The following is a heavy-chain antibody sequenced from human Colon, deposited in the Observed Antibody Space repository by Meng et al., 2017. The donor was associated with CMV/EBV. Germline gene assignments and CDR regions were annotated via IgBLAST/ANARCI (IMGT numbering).Heavy chain of an antibody. Sequence: ASGSTFSSYAISWVRQAPGQGLEWMGGIIPIFGTANYAQKFQGRVTITADEPTSTAYMELSSLRSEDTAVYYCAGDLYSSSSVADYWGQGTLVTVSS. D-gene: IGHD6-6*01. V-gene: IGHV1-69*01. CDR1: GSTFSSYA. J-gene: IGHJ4*02. CDR2: IIPIFGTA. CDR3: AGDLYSSSSVADY.